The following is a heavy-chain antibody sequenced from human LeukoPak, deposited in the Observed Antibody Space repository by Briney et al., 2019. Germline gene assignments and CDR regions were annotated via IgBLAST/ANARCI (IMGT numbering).Heavy chain of an antibody. CDR1: GGTISNYY. CDR3: ARVLEWFHCPDY. V-gene: IGHV4-59*08. Sequence: SETLSLTCTVSGGTISNYYWSWIRQPPGKGLEWIGYISYSGSTNYNPSLKSRVTISVDTSKNQFSLRLSSVTAADTAVYYCARVLEWFHCPDYWGQGTLVTVSS. J-gene: IGHJ4*02. D-gene: IGHD3-3*01. CDR2: ISYSGST.